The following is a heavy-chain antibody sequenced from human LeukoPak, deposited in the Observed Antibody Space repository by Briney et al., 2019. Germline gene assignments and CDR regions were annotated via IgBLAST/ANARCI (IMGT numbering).Heavy chain of an antibody. J-gene: IGHJ3*02. CDR3: ARHEWGITNAFDI. V-gene: IGHV4-4*02. D-gene: IGHD1-14*01. Sequence: SGTLSLTCAVPGGSISSSNWWSWVRQPPGKGLEWIGEIYHSGSTNYNPSLKSRGTISIDKSKKQFSLKLRSVTAADTAVYYCARHEWGITNAFDIWGQGTMVTVSS. CDR1: GGSISSSNW. CDR2: IYHSGST.